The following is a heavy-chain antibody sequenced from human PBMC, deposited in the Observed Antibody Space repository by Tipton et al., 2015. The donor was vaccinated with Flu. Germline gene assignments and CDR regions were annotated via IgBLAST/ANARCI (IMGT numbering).Heavy chain of an antibody. Sequence: TLSLTCTVSGGSISSYYWSWIRQPPGKGLEWIGYIYYSGSTNYNPSLKSRVTISVDTSKNQFSLKLSSVTAADTAVYYCARDYYDSSGYYYQDWGQGTVVTVSS. CDR3: ARDYYDSSGYYYQD. CDR2: IYYSGST. J-gene: IGHJ4*02. D-gene: IGHD3-22*01. V-gene: IGHV4-59*01. CDR1: GGSISSYY.